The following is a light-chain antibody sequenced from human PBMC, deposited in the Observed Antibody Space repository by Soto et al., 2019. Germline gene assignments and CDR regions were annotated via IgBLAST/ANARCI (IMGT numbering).Light chain of an antibody. CDR3: CSYAGSYTYV. J-gene: IGLJ1*01. CDR1: SSDVGGYNY. CDR2: DVG. Sequence: QSALTQPRSVSGSPGQSVTISCTGTSSDVGGYNYVSWYQQHPGKAPKLMIYDVGKRPSRVPDRFSGSKSGNTASLTISGLQAEDEADYYCCSYAGSYTYVFGTGTKLTVL. V-gene: IGLV2-11*01.